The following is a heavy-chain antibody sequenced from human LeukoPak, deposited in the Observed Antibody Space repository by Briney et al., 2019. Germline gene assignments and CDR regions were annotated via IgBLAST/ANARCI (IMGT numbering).Heavy chain of an antibody. Sequence: GGSLRLSWAASGFTFSRYAMSWVRQVPGKGLEWVSTISGSGGSTYYADSVKGRFTISRDNSKNTLFLQMNSLRAEDTAVYYCGGTYGSGSYYKGDYWGQGTLVTVSS. J-gene: IGHJ4*02. D-gene: IGHD3-10*01. CDR3: GGTYGSGSYYKGDY. V-gene: IGHV3-23*01. CDR1: GFTFSRYA. CDR2: ISGSGGST.